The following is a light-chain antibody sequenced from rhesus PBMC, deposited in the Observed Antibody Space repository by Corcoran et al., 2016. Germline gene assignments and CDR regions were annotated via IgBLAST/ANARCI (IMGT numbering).Light chain of an antibody. V-gene: IGKV1-22*01. CDR3: QQYNNRPFT. CDR1: QDISSW. J-gene: IGKJ3*01. Sequence: DIEMTQSPSSLSTSVGDTITITCRASQDISSWLAWYQQQPGKAPKLLIYRAASLQSGVPSRFSGSGSGTDFTLTISSLYSDDFATYYCQQYNNRPFTFGPGTKLDVK. CDR2: RAA.